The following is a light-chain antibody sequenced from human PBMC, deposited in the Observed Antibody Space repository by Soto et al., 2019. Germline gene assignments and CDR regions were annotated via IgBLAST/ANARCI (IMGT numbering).Light chain of an antibody. CDR2: SAS. V-gene: IGKV3-20*01. CDR3: HQYGVSPPFT. J-gene: IGKJ3*01. Sequence: IVLTQYPGTLSLSPGEGVTLSCRASQSVNSNYLAWYQQKPGQPPRLLIYSASFRATGIPDRFSGSGSGTDFSLTISRLEPEDFAVYYCHQYGVSPPFTFGPGTKVDFK. CDR1: QSVNSNY.